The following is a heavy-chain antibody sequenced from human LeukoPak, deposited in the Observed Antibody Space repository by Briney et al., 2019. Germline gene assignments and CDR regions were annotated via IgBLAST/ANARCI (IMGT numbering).Heavy chain of an antibody. Sequence: PGGSLRLSCAASGFTFSSYEMNWVRQAPGKGPEWVSYISSSGSTIYYADSVKGRFTISRDNAKNSLFLQMNSLRAEDTAVYYCARDSHPGYSNIWGQGTLVTVSS. CDR1: GFTFSSYE. CDR3: ARDSHPGYSNI. J-gene: IGHJ4*02. CDR2: ISSSGSTI. D-gene: IGHD6-13*01. V-gene: IGHV3-48*03.